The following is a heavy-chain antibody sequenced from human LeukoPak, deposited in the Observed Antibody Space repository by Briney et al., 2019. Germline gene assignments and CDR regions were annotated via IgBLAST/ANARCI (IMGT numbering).Heavy chain of an antibody. CDR2: ISYDGSKK. J-gene: IGHJ4*02. Sequence: GGSLRLSCAASGFTFSSYAMHWVRQAPGKGVEGVAVISYDGSKKYYADSVKGRFTISRDNSKNTLYLQMNSLRAEDTAVYYCASTEEGIVRAEIDYWGQGTLVTVSS. CDR3: ASTEEGIVRAEIDY. CDR1: GFTFSSYA. V-gene: IGHV3-30-3*01. D-gene: IGHD1-26*01.